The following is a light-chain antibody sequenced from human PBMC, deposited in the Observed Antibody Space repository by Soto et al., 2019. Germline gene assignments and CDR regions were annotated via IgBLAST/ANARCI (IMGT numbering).Light chain of an antibody. CDR1: QSVLYSPNNKNY. CDR2: WAS. CDR3: QQYYSTPLT. Sequence: DIVMTQSPDSLAVSLGERATVNCKSSQSVLYSPNNKNYLAWYQQKPGQPPKLLIYWASTRESGVPDRFSGSGSETDFTLTISSLQAEDVAVYYCQQYYSTPLTFGGGTKVDI. V-gene: IGKV4-1*01. J-gene: IGKJ4*01.